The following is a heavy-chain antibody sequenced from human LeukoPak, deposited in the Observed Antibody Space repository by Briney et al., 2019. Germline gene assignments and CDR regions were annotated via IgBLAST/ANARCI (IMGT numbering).Heavy chain of an antibody. Sequence: PGEYPVISCQGSGYTFTAYWIGWVRQLPGKGLEWVGIIHPGDSDTRYSPSFQGQVTISADKSITTAYLQWSSLKASDTAMYYCGRHQHSGSYGAFVTWGQRTMVTVSS. D-gene: IGHD1-26*01. V-gene: IGHV5-51*01. CDR3: GRHQHSGSYGAFVT. CDR2: IHPGDSDT. CDR1: GYTFTAYW. J-gene: IGHJ3*02.